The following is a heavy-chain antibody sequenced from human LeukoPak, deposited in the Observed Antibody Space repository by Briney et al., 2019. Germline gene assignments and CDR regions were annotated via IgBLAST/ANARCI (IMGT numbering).Heavy chain of an antibody. J-gene: IGHJ6*03. CDR1: GITFSSHG. D-gene: IGHD2-2*01. Sequence: GTSQRLTCAASGITFSSHGMHWFRQAPGKGLEWVAVIRYDGSNKYYADSVKGRFTVSRDNSKNTLYLQMNSLRAEDTAVYYCAQNYCSSTSCYFYYMDVWGKGTTVTVSS. V-gene: IGHV3-30*02. CDR2: IRYDGSNK. CDR3: AQNYCSSTSCYFYYMDV.